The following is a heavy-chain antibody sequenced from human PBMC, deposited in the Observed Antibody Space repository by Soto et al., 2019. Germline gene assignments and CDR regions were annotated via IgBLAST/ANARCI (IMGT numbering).Heavy chain of an antibody. CDR2: ISSSSSYT. D-gene: IGHD5-12*01. J-gene: IGHJ4*02. CDR1: GFTFSDYY. Sequence: QVQLVESGGGLVKPGGSLRLSCAASGFTFSDYYMSWIRQAPGKGLEWVSYISSSSSYTNYADSVKGRFTISRDNAKNSLYLQMNSLRAEDTAVYYCARDHPRYSGYDYVDYWGQGTLFTVSS. CDR3: ARDHPRYSGYDYVDY. V-gene: IGHV3-11*05.